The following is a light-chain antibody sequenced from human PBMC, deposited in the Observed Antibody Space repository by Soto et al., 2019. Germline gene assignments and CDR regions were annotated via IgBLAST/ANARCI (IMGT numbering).Light chain of an antibody. CDR1: SSDVGGYNY. Sequence: QSALTQPASVSGSPGQSITISCTGTSSDVGGYNYVSWYQQHPGKAPKLMIYDVSNRPPGVSNRFSGSKSGNTASLTISGLQAEDEADYYCSSYTSSSLYVFGTGTKLPVL. J-gene: IGLJ1*01. CDR2: DVS. V-gene: IGLV2-14*01. CDR3: SSYTSSSLYV.